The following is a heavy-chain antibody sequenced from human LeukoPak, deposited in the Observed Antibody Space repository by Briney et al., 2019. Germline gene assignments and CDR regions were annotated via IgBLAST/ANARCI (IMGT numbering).Heavy chain of an antibody. CDR2: ISSSSRYI. V-gene: IGHV3-21*01. D-gene: IGHD3-16*01. J-gene: IGHJ3*02. CDR3: AKDARKSYGGI. CDR1: GFTFSSYS. Sequence: GGSLRLSCAASGFTFSSYSMNWVRQAPGKGLEWVSAISSSSRYINYADSVKGRFTISRDNAKNSLYMQMDSLRVEDTAVYYCAKDARKSYGGIWGQGTMVTVSS.